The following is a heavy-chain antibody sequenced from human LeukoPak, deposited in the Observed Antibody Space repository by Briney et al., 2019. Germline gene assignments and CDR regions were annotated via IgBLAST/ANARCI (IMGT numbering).Heavy chain of an antibody. V-gene: IGHV4-39*01. CDR1: GGSISSSGYY. Sequence: PSETLSLTCTVSGGSISSSGYYWGWICQPPGKGLEWIGSIYYSGSTYYNPSLKSRVTISVDTSKNQFSLKLSSVTAADTAVYYCARVESYYYDSSGPRTYYFDYWGQGTLVTVSS. D-gene: IGHD3-22*01. J-gene: IGHJ4*02. CDR2: IYYSGST. CDR3: ARVESYYYDSSGPRTYYFDY.